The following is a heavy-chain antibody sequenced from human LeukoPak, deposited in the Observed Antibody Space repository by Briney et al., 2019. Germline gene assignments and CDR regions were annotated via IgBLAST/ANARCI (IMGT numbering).Heavy chain of an antibody. D-gene: IGHD5-18*01. CDR3: ARIFIRNGYSSYFDC. J-gene: IGHJ4*02. CDR1: GFSISSGHY. V-gene: IGHV4-38-2*02. CDR2: VYQSGTT. Sequence: PSETLSLTCTVSGFSISSGHYWGWARQPPGAGLEWIGSVYQSGTTYYNPSLKGRVTTSVDMSKNQFSLRLRPVTAADTAVYYCARIFIRNGYSSYFDCWGQGTLVTVSS.